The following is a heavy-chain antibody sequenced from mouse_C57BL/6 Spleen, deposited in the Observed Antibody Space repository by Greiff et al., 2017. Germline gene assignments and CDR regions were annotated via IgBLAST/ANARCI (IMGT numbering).Heavy chain of an antibody. V-gene: IGHV1-82*01. D-gene: IGHD4-1*01. CDR1: GYAFSSSW. CDR2: IYPGDGDT. Sequence: QVQLQQSGPELVKPGASVKISCKASGYAFSSSWMNWVKQRPGKGLEWIGRIYPGDGDTNYNGTFKGKATLTADKSSSTAYMQLSSLTSEDSAVYFCARSGSNWAWFAYWGQGTLVTVSA. CDR3: ARSGSNWAWFAY. J-gene: IGHJ3*01.